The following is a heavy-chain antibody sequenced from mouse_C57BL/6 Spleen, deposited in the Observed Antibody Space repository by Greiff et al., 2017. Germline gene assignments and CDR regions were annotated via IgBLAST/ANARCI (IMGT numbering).Heavy chain of an antibody. CDR2: FYPGSGSI. J-gene: IGHJ1*03. V-gene: IGHV1-62-2*01. Sequence: WVKQRSGQGLEWIGWFYPGSGSIKYNEKFKDKATLTADKSSSTVYMELSRLTSEDSAVYFCARHEARSNYEYFDVWGTGTTVTVSS. CDR3: ARHEARSNYEYFDV. D-gene: IGHD2-5*01.